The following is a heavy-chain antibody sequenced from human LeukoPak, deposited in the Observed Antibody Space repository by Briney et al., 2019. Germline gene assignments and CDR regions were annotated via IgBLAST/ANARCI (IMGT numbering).Heavy chain of an antibody. Sequence: SETLSLTCAVYGGSFSGYYWSWIRQPPGKGLEWIGEINHSGSTNYNPSLKSRVTISVDTSKNQFSLKLSSVTAADTAVYYCARGRGRYYGSGSYYTYWGQGTLATVSS. J-gene: IGHJ4*02. V-gene: IGHV4-34*01. D-gene: IGHD3-10*01. CDR1: GGSFSGYY. CDR2: INHSGST. CDR3: ARGRGRYYGSGSYYTY.